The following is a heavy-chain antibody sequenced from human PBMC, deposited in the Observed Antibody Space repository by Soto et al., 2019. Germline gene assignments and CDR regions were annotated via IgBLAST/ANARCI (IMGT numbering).Heavy chain of an antibody. CDR2: INNRGSAT. D-gene: IGHD6-13*01. Sequence: QVQLVDSGGGLVKPGGSLRLSGTASRFTLTNYFVSWIVPAPGTGLEWIAYINNRGSATYYTDSVKGRFTISRDNAKNSLFLQMDRLRAEDTAVDYCASQSWSHSAFDVWGRGTMVNVSS. CDR3: ASQSWSHSAFDV. J-gene: IGHJ3*01. V-gene: IGHV3-11*01. CDR1: RFTLTNYF.